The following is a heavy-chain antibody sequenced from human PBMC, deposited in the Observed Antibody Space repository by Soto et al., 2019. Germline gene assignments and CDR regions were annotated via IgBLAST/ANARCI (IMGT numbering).Heavy chain of an antibody. D-gene: IGHD1-26*01. CDR2: MSPNSGNT. V-gene: IGHV1-8*01. CDR1: GYTFTSYD. CDR3: ARGEWELSY. Sequence: QVQLVQSGAEVEKPGASVKVSCKASGYTFTSYDINWVRQAAGQGPEWMGWMSPNSGNTGYAQKFQGRVTMTRDTSLSTAFLELTSLTSEDTAVYYCARGEWELSYWGQGTPLTVSS. J-gene: IGHJ4*02.